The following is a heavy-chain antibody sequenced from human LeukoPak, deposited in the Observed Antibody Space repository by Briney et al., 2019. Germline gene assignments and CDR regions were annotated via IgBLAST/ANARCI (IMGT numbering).Heavy chain of an antibody. D-gene: IGHD3-9*01. CDR2: IIPIFGTA. V-gene: IGHV1-69*01. Sequence: SVKVSCKASGGTFSRYAMSWVRQAPGQGLEWMGGIIPIFGTANYAQKFQGRVTITADESTSTAYMELSSLRSEDTAVYYCARESGILTGYYRTRFDYWGQGTLVTVSS. CDR1: GGTFSRYA. CDR3: ARESGILTGYYRTRFDY. J-gene: IGHJ4*02.